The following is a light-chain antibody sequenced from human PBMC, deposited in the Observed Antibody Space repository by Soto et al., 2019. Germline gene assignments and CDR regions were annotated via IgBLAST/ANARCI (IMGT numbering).Light chain of an antibody. Sequence: DIQMTQSPSTLSASLGDRVTITCRASQTIGTWLAWYQQKTGKAPELLIYDASTLEGGVPSRFSGSGYGTEFSLTITSLQTDDFATFYCQQYSSFSRTFGQGTKVDIK. J-gene: IGKJ1*01. V-gene: IGKV1-5*01. CDR1: QTIGTW. CDR2: DAS. CDR3: QQYSSFSRT.